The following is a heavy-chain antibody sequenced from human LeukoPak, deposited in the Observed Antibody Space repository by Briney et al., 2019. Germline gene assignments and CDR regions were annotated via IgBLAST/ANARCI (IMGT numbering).Heavy chain of an antibody. Sequence: GGSLRLSCAASGFTFSSYAMSWVRQAPGKGLEWVSGISGSGGSTYYADSVKGRFTISRDNSKNTLYLQMNSLRAEDTAVYYCERHTYYYDSSGYSRYFDYWGQGNLVTVSS. CDR2: ISGSGGST. D-gene: IGHD3-22*01. CDR3: ERHTYYYDSSGYSRYFDY. V-gene: IGHV3-23*01. CDR1: GFTFSSYA. J-gene: IGHJ4*02.